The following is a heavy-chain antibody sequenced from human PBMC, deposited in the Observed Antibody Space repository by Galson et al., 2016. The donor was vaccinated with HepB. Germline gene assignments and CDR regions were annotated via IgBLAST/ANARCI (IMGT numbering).Heavy chain of an antibody. CDR1: GFTFSSYG. Sequence: SLRLSCAASGFTFSSYGMHWVRQAPGKGLEWVALISYDESDKYYADSVKGRFTISRDNFKNTLYLQVNSLRAEDTAVYYSAKGVFWRWLQLWYYFDYWGQGTLVTVSS. V-gene: IGHV3-30*18. CDR3: AKGVFWRWLQLWYYFDY. D-gene: IGHD5-24*01. CDR2: ISYDESDK. J-gene: IGHJ4*02.